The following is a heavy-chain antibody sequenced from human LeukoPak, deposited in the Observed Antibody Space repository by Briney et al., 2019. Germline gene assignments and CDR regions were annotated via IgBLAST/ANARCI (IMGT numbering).Heavy chain of an antibody. CDR2: IYSGGST. V-gene: IGHV3-53*01. J-gene: IGHJ4*02. D-gene: IGHD3-10*01. CDR3: ASRPDYYASGTYYN. Sequence: PGGSLRLSCAASGFTVSSNYMSWVRQAPGEGLEWVSVIYSGGSTYYADSVKGRFTVSRDTSKNTLYLQMNRLRAEDTAVYYCASRPDYYASGTYYNWGQGTLVTVSS. CDR1: GFTVSSNY.